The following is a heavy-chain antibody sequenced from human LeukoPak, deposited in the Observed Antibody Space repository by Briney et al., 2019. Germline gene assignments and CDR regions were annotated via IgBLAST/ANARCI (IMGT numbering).Heavy chain of an antibody. D-gene: IGHD3-10*01. V-gene: IGHV1-46*01. CDR3: ARDYYGSGSYGY. CDR2: INPSGGST. Sequence: ASVKVSCKSSGYTFTSYYMHWVRLAPGQGLEWMGIINPSGGSTSYAQKFQGRVTMTRDMSTSTVYMELSSLRSEDTAVYYCARDYYGSGSYGYWGQGTLVTVSS. CDR1: GYTFTSYY. J-gene: IGHJ4*02.